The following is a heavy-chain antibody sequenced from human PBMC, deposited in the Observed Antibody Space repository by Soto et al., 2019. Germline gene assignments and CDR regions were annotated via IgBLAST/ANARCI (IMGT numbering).Heavy chain of an antibody. CDR3: VRAMTTVSTIYY. D-gene: IGHD4-4*01. CDR2: IYQSGST. CDR1: GGSISSGGYS. Sequence: SETLSLACAVSGGSISSGGYSWSWIRQPPGKGLEWIGYIYQSGSTYYNPSLKSRVTISVDRSKNQFSLKLSSVTAADTAVDYCVRAMTTVSTIYYWGHGTRVTVS. J-gene: IGHJ4*01. V-gene: IGHV4-30-2*01.